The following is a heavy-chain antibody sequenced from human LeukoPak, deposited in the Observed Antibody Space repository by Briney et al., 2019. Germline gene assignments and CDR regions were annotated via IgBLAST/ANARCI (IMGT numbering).Heavy chain of an antibody. D-gene: IGHD2-8*01. CDR1: GGSISSLY. Sequence: SETLSLTCTVSGGSISSLYWSWVRQPPGKGLEGSGYIYHSGSTNYNPSLKSRVTISVDTSKNQFSLKLSSVTAADTAVYYCARDLGFTKGNAFDIWGQGTMVTVSS. CDR3: ARDLGFTKGNAFDI. V-gene: IGHV4-59*11. CDR2: IYHSGST. J-gene: IGHJ3*02.